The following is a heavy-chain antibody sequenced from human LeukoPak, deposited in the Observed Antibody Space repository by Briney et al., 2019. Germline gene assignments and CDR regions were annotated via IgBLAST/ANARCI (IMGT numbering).Heavy chain of an antibody. CDR1: GFTFTNYG. CDR3: ARVGRDFWSGYYTGFDY. V-gene: IGHV3-48*01. CDR2: ISSRSSTI. J-gene: IGHJ4*02. Sequence: GGSLRLSCAASGFTFTNYGMHWVRQAPGKGLEWVSFISSRSSTIYYADSVKGRFTISRDNAKNSLYLQMNSLRAEDTAVYYCARVGRDFWSGYYTGFDYWGQGTLVTVSS. D-gene: IGHD3-3*01.